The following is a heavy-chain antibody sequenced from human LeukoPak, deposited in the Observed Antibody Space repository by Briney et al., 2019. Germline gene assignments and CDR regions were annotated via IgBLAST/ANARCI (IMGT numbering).Heavy chain of an antibody. V-gene: IGHV3-48*01. D-gene: IGHD6-13*01. J-gene: IGHJ6*03. Sequence: GGSLRLSCAASGFTFSSYSMNWVRQAPGKGLEWVSYISSSSSTIYYADSVKGRFTISRDNSKNTLYLQMNSLRAEDTAVYYCAKNIAAGDSSGYYYYYMDVWGKGTTVTVSS. CDR1: GFTFSSYS. CDR3: AKNIAAGDSSGYYYYYMDV. CDR2: ISSSSSTI.